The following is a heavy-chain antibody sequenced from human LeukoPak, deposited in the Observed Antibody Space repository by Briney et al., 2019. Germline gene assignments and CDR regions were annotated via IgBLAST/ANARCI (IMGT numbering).Heavy chain of an antibody. CDR3: ARVRRPWTYYYDSSGYHKWFVP. D-gene: IGHD3-22*01. J-gene: IGHJ5*02. V-gene: IGHV4-34*01. CDR1: VGSFSGYY. Sequence: SEALSLTRAVCVGSFSGYYWSGMRQPPGKGVEGMGEINHCGSTNYTPPLPSRVTISLHTSKNQFSLKLRSVTAADTAVYYCARVRRPWTYYYDSSGYHKWFVPWGEGTLVTVSS. CDR2: INHCGST.